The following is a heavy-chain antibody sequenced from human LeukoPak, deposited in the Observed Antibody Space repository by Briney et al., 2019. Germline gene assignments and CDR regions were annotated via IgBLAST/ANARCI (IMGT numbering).Heavy chain of an antibody. CDR3: ARESYDFCFDN. CDR2: IFTSGVT. D-gene: IGHD3-3*01. CDR1: GGSISTYY. V-gene: IGHV4-4*07. J-gene: IGHJ4*02. Sequence: SETLSLTCTVSGGSISTYYWSWIRQPAGKGLEWIGRIFTSGVTNYNPSLKSRFTMSVDTSKNQFSLNLNFVTAADTAVYFCARESYDFCFDNWGQGTLVTVSS.